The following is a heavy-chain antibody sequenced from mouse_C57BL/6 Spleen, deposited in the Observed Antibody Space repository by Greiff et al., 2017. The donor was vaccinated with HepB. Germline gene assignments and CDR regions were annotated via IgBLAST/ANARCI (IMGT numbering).Heavy chain of an antibody. CDR3: ARDRTTAPRWYFDV. Sequence: QVHVKQSGAELARPGASVKLSCKASGYTFTSYGISWVKQRTGQGLEWIGEIYPRSGNTYYNEKFKGKATLTADKSSSTAYMELRSLTSEDSAVYFCARDRTTAPRWYFDVWGTGTTVTVSS. V-gene: IGHV1-81*01. D-gene: IGHD1-2*01. CDR1: GYTFTSYG. CDR2: IYPRSGNT. J-gene: IGHJ1*03.